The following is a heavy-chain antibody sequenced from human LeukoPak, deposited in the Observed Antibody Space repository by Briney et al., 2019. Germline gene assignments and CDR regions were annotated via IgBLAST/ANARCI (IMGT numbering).Heavy chain of an antibody. CDR2: INPNSGGT. D-gene: IGHD3-10*01. CDR3: ATFDRASYYYYGMDV. CDR1: GYTFTGYY. J-gene: IGHJ6*02. V-gene: IGHV1-2*02. Sequence: GASVKVSCKASGYTFTGYYMHWVRQAPGQGLEWMGWINPNSGGTNYAQKFQGRVTMTRDTSISTAYMELRSLRSDDTAVYYCATFDRASYYYYGMDVWGQGTTVTVSS.